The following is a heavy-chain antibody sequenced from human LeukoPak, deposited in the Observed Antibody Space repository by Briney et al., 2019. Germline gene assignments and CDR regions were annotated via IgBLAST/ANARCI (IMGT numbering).Heavy chain of an antibody. CDR1: GFTFSSYS. D-gene: IGHD3-10*01. CDR2: ISSSSSYI. J-gene: IGHJ6*04. V-gene: IGHV3-21*01. CDR3: ARARPMGGMDV. Sequence: PGGSLRLSCAASGFTFSSYSMNWVRQAPGKGLEWVSSISSSSSYIYYADSAKGRFTISRDNAKNSLYLQMSSLRAEDTAVYYCARARPMGGMDVWGKGTTVTVSS.